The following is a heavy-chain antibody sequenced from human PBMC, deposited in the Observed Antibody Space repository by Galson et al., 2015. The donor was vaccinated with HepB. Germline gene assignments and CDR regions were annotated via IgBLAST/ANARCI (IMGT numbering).Heavy chain of an antibody. V-gene: IGHV4-30-4*01. CDR1: GGSISSGDYY. Sequence: TLSLTCTVSGGSISSGDYYWSWIRQPPGKGLEWIGYIYYSGSTYYNPSLKSRVTISVDTSKNQFSLKLSSVTAADTAVYYCARGPGRITWYGSGSWGDYYYYGMDVWGQGTTVTVSS. D-gene: IGHD3-10*01. CDR3: ARGPGRITWYGSGSWGDYYYYGMDV. CDR2: IYYSGST. J-gene: IGHJ6*02.